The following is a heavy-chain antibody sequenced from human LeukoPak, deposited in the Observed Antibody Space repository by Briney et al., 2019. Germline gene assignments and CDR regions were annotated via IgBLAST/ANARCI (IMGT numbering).Heavy chain of an antibody. V-gene: IGHV4-59*04. Sequence: PETLSLTCTVSGGSISGYYWSWIRQPPGKGLEWIGSIYYSGNTYYNASLKSQVSISIDTSKNQFSLRLTSVTAADTAVYYCARQTGSGLFILPGGQGTLVTVSS. D-gene: IGHD3/OR15-3a*01. J-gene: IGHJ4*02. CDR2: IYYSGNT. CDR1: GGSISGYY. CDR3: ARQTGSGLFILP.